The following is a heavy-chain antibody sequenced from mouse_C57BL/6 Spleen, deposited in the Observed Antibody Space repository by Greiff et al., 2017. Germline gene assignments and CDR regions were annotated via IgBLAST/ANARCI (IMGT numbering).Heavy chain of an antibody. CDR2: IRLKSDNYAT. D-gene: IGHD1-1*01. CDR1: GFTFSNYW. J-gene: IGHJ2*01. Sequence: EVQGVESGGGLVQPGGSMKLSCVASGFTFSNYWMNWVRQSPEKGLEWVAQIRLKSDNYATHYAESVKGRFTISRDDSKSSVYLQMNNLRAEDTGIYYCTVVLRYYFDYWGQGTTLTVSS. CDR3: TVVLRYYFDY. V-gene: IGHV6-3*01.